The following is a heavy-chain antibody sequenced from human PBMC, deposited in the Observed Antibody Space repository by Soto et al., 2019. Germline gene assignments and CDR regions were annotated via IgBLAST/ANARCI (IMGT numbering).Heavy chain of an antibody. D-gene: IGHD3-10*01. V-gene: IGHV3-33*01. CDR3: AREIRGRGYYMDV. J-gene: IGHJ6*03. CDR2: IWYDGSNK. CDR1: GFTFSSYG. Sequence: GGSLRLSCAASGFTFSSYGMHWVRQAPGKGLEWVAVIWYDGSNKYYADSVKGRFAISRDNSKNTLYLQMNSLRAEDTAVYYCAREIRGRGYYMDVWGKGTTVTVSS.